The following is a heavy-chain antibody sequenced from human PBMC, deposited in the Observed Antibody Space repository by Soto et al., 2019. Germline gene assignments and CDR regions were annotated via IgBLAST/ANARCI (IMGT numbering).Heavy chain of an antibody. Sequence: EVQLVESGGGLVKPGGSLRLSCAASGFTFSSYSMNWVRQAPGKGLEWVSSISSSSSYIYYADSVKGRFTISRDNAKNSLYLQMNSLRGEDTAVYYCARGGGATMGFDYWGQGTLVTVSS. CDR2: ISSSSSYI. CDR1: GFTFSSYS. J-gene: IGHJ4*02. CDR3: ARGGGATMGFDY. D-gene: IGHD5-12*01. V-gene: IGHV3-21*01.